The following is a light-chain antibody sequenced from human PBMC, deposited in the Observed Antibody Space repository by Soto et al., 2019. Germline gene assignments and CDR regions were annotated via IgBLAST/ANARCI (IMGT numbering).Light chain of an antibody. Sequence: QSALTQPASVSGSPGQSITISCTGTSSDVGTYNLVSWYQQCPGKAPKLIIYEGSKRPSGVSNRFSGSKSGKTASRTISGLQVEDEGDYYCCSYAGRSTHVVLGGETKLTVL. V-gene: IGLV2-23*01. CDR2: EGS. CDR1: SSDVGTYNL. CDR3: CSYAGRSTHVV. J-gene: IGLJ2*01.